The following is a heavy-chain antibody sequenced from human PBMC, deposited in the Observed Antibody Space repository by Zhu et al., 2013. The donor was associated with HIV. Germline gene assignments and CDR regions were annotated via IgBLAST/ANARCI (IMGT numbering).Heavy chain of an antibody. J-gene: IGHJ4*02. CDR3: ARDSDGVGSGSYYTPXGLDY. CDR2: INAGNGNT. CDR1: GYTFTSYA. V-gene: IGHV1-3*01. D-gene: IGHD3-10*01. Sequence: QVQLVQSGAEVKKPGASVKVSCKASGYTFTSYAMHWVRQAPGQRLEWMGWINAGNGNTKYSQKFQGRVTITRDTSASTAYMELSSLRSEDTAVYYCARDSDGVGSGSYYTPXGLDYWGQGTLVTVSS.